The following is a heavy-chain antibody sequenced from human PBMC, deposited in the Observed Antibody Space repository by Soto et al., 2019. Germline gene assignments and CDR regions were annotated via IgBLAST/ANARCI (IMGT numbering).Heavy chain of an antibody. CDR2: IYYSGST. J-gene: IGHJ4*02. V-gene: IGHV4-59*01. CDR1: GGSISSYY. CDR3: ARESWDRYSGYELGY. D-gene: IGHD5-12*01. Sequence: SETLSLTCTVSGGSISSYYWRWIRQPPGKGLEWIGYIYYSGSTNYNPSLKSRVTISVDTSKNQFSLKLSSVTAADTAVYYCARESWDRYSGYELGYWGQGTLVTVSS.